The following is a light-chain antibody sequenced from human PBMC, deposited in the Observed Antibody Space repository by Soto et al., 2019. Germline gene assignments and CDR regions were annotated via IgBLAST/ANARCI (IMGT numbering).Light chain of an antibody. V-gene: IGKV3-20*01. CDR1: QSVISSY. J-gene: IGKJ1*01. CDR3: QQSGRTPRT. Sequence: EAVLPQSPCSWPLSLGDRAPLSCRVTQSVISSYLAWYQQRPGQAPRILIYRASDRETGIPERFSGSGSGTDFTLTISGLQPEDFAAYYCQQSGRTPRTFGRGTKVDIK. CDR2: RAS.